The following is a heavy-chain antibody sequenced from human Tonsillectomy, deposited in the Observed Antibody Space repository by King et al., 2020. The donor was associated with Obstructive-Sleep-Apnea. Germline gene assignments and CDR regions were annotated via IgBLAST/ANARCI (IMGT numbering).Heavy chain of an antibody. CDR3: ASRYSALFDY. CDR1: GFTFSSYW. Sequence: VQLVESGGGLVQPGGSLRLSCAASGFTFSSYWMHGVRQTPWKGLVWVSRINSAGSRTNYADSVKGRFTISRDNAKNTLYLQMNSLRVEDTAVYYCASRYSALFDYWGQGTLVTVSS. CDR2: INSAGSRT. J-gene: IGHJ4*02. D-gene: IGHD3-9*01. V-gene: IGHV3-74*01.